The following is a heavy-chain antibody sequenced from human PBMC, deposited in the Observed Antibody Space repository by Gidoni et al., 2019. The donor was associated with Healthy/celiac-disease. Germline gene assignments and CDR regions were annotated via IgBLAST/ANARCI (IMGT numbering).Heavy chain of an antibody. J-gene: IGHJ5*02. D-gene: IGHD3-22*01. CDR1: GFTFRSYC. CDR2: INSDGSST. Sequence: EVQLVESGGGLVQPGVSLRLSCAASGFTFRSYCMHWVRHAPGKGLVWVSRINSDGSSTSYADSVKGRFTISRDNAKNTLYLQMNSLRAEDTAVYYCARGYYYDSSGYYRGWFDPWGQGTLVTVSS. CDR3: ARGYYYDSSGYYRGWFDP. V-gene: IGHV3-74*01.